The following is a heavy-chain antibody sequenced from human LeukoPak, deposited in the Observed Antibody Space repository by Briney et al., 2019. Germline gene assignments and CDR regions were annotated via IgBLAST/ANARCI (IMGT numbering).Heavy chain of an antibody. V-gene: IGHV1-46*01. D-gene: IGHD6-13*01. CDR3: ARAFTGPAAVFDY. Sequence: ASVKVSCKASGYTFTSYYMHWVRPAPGQGLEWMGIINPSGGSTSYAQKFQGRVTMTRDMSTSTVYMELSSLRSEDTAVYYCARAFTGPAAVFDYWGQGTLVTVSS. J-gene: IGHJ4*02. CDR1: GYTFTSYY. CDR2: INPSGGST.